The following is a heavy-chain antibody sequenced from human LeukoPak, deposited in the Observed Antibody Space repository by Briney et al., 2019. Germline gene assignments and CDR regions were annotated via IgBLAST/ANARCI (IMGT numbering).Heavy chain of an antibody. Sequence: PRGSLRLSCAASGFTFSSYWMHWVRQAPGKGLVWVSRINSDETSTSYADSVKGRFTISRDNAKKTLYLQMNSLRAEDTAVYYCARSRYGVVALFDYWGQGTLVTVSS. D-gene: IGHD2-15*01. CDR2: INSDETST. J-gene: IGHJ4*02. CDR1: GFTFSSYW. V-gene: IGHV3-74*01. CDR3: ARSRYGVVALFDY.